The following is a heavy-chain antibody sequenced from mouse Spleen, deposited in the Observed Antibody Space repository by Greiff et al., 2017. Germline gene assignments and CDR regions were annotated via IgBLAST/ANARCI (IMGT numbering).Heavy chain of an antibody. D-gene: IGHD1-1*01. J-gene: IGHJ4*01. CDR2: ISYDGSN. CDR1: GYSITSGYY. Sequence: EVQRVASGPGLVKPSQSLSLTCSVTGYSITSGYYWNWIRQFPGNKLEWMGYISYDGSNNYNPSLKNRISITRDTSKNQFFLKLNSVTTEDTATYYCARRGTTVVADAMDYWGQGTSVTVSS. CDR3: ARRGTTVVADAMDY. V-gene: IGHV3-6*01.